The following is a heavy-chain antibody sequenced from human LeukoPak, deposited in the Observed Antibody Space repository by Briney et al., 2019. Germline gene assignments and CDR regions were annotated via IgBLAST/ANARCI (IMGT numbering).Heavy chain of an antibody. V-gene: IGHV4-39*07. J-gene: IGHJ4*02. D-gene: IGHD3-9*01. Sequence: PSETLSLTCTVSGGSINSKDHFWGWVRQPPGKGLEWIATIYYSGSTNYNPSLKSRVTISVDTSKNQFSLKLSSVTAADTAVYYCARGTSQLTNWGQGTLVTVSS. CDR1: GGSINSKDHF. CDR3: ARGTSQLTN. CDR2: IYYSGST.